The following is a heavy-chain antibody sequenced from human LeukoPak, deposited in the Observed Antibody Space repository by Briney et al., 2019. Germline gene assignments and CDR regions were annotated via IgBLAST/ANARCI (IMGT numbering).Heavy chain of an antibody. J-gene: IGHJ3*02. V-gene: IGHV1-69*05. CDR1: GGTFSSYA. Sequence: SVKVSCKASGGTFSSYAISWVRQAPGQGLEWMGGIIPIFGTANYAQKFQGRVTITTDESTSTAYMELSSLRSEDTAVYYCARVVVPAAIIGAFDIWGQGTMVNVSS. D-gene: IGHD2-2*02. CDR2: IIPIFGTA. CDR3: ARVVVPAAIIGAFDI.